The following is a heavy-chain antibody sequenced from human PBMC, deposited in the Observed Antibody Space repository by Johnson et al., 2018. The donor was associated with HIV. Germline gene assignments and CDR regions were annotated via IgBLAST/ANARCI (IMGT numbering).Heavy chain of an antibody. CDR2: IKSKTDGGTT. J-gene: IGHJ3*02. Sequence: VQLVESGGGLVKPGGSLRLSCAASGFTFSNAWMSWVRQAPGKGLEWVGRIKSKTDGGTTDYAAPVKGRFTISRDDSKNTLYLQMNSLRAEDTAVYYCARDEPYNLNAFDIWGQGTMVTVSS. CDR3: ARDEPYNLNAFDI. CDR1: GFTFSNAW. V-gene: IGHV3-15*01. D-gene: IGHD5-24*01.